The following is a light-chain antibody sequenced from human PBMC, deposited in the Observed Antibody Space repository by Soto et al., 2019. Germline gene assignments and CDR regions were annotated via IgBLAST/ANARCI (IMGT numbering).Light chain of an antibody. CDR2: AAS. V-gene: IGKV1-39*01. Sequence: DIQMTQSPSSLSASVGDRVTITCRASQGISTYLNWYQQKPGKAPKLLIYAASSLQSGVPSRFSGSGSETDFTLTISSLQPEDFATYSCQHSTTWTFGQGTKVEIK. CDR3: QHSTTWT. CDR1: QGISTY. J-gene: IGKJ1*01.